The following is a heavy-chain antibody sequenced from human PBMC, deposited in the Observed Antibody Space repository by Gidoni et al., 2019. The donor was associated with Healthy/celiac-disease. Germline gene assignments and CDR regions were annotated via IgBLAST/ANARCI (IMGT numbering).Heavy chain of an antibody. D-gene: IGHD5-18*01. V-gene: IGHV3-21*01. J-gene: IGHJ4*02. CDR1: GFTFSSYS. Sequence: EVQLVESGGGLVKPGGSLRPSCAASGFTFSSYSMNWVRQAPGKGLEWVSSISSSSSYIYYADSVKGRFTISRDNAKNSLYLQMNSLRAEDTAVYYCARGGYSYEGGYYFDYWGQGTLVTVSS. CDR2: ISSSSSYI. CDR3: ARGGYSYEGGYYFDY.